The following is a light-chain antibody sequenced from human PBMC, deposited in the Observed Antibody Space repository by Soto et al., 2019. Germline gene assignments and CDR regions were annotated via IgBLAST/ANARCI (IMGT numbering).Light chain of an antibody. V-gene: IGKV3-20*01. CDR2: GTS. CDR1: QSVSTTY. CDR3: QQYGMSRWP. J-gene: IGKJ1*01. Sequence: ETVLTQSPGTLSLSPGERATLSCRASQSVSTTYLAWYQQKPGQSPRLLIYGTSNRATGIPDRFSGSGSGTDFTLTISRLEPEDFSVYYCQQYGMSRWPFGQGTKVEVK.